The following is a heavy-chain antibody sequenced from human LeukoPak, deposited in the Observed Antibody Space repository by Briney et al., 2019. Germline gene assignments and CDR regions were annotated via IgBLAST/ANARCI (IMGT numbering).Heavy chain of an antibody. CDR1: GDSINSYF. CDR3: ARVTRSHDAFDV. D-gene: IGHD4-17*01. Sequence: PSETLSLTRTVSGDSINSYFWGWIRQPPGKGLEWIGYIYSRGTTAYNPSLENRLTMSTDTSKNQFSLTLSSLTAADTAVYFCARVTRSHDAFDVWGQPIMVTVSS. V-gene: IGHV4-59*01. CDR2: IYSRGTT. J-gene: IGHJ3*01.